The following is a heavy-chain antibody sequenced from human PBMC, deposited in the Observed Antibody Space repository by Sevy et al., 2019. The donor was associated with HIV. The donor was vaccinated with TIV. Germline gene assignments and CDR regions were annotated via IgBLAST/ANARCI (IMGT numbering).Heavy chain of an antibody. CDR1: GFTSSSYA. CDR3: ARVSGSGSPSYYYGMDV. Sequence: GGSLRLSCAASGFTSSSYAMHWVRQAPGKGLEWVAVISYDGSNKYYADSVKGRFTISRDNSKNTLYLQMNSLRAEDTAVYYCARVSGSGSPSYYYGMDVWGQGTTVTVSS. V-gene: IGHV3-30-3*01. J-gene: IGHJ6*02. CDR2: ISYDGSNK. D-gene: IGHD3-10*01.